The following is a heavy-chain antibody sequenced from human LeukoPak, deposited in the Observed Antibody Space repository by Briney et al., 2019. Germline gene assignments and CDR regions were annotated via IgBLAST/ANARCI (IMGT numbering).Heavy chain of an antibody. CDR3: ARRGYYESSGSYDY. V-gene: IGHV5-51*01. Sequence: GEALQISFKGSGYRFNSYWIGWGRQMPGKGLEGMGIIYPGDPATRYNPSFQGQVTLSADKSISTAYLQRSSLNASDTAMYYCARRGYYESSGSYDYWGQGTLVTVSS. CDR1: GYRFNSYW. CDR2: IYPGDPAT. D-gene: IGHD3-22*01. J-gene: IGHJ4*02.